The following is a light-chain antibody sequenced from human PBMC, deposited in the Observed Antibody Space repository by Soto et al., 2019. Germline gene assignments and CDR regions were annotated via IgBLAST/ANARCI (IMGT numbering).Light chain of an antibody. V-gene: IGKV3-15*01. CDR1: QSVSSN. CDR2: GAS. Sequence: EIVMTQSPATLSVSPGERATLSCRASQSVSSNLAWYQQKPGQAPRLLIYGASTRATGIPARFSGSGSGTEFTLTISSLQSEDFAVYYCQPYNNWPRTFGPGTRLEIK. J-gene: IGKJ5*01. CDR3: QPYNNWPRT.